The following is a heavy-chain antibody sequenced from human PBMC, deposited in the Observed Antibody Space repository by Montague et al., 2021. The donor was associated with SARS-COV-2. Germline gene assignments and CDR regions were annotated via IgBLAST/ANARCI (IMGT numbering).Heavy chain of an antibody. V-gene: IGHV4-34*01. CDR3: ARESDSYPSGTQYFDL. CDR2: INHSGDS. CDR1: NGSFTGYF. D-gene: IGHD5-18*01. Sequence: SETLSLTCAVYNGSFTGYFWSWVRQPPGKGLEWIGEINHSGDSNYSPSLKSRVSISLDMSTNQFSLKLTSVTAADTAVYFCARESDSYPSGTQYFDLWGRGTLVTVSS. J-gene: IGHJ2*01.